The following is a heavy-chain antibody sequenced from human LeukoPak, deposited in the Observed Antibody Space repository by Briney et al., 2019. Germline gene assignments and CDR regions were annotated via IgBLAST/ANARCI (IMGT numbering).Heavy chain of an antibody. Sequence: SETLSLTCAVYGGSFSGYYWSWIRQPPGKGLEWIGEINHSGSTNYNPSLKSRVTISVDTSKNQFSLKLSSVTAADTAVYYCARDADSYNSGWGQGTLVTVSS. J-gene: IGHJ4*02. CDR3: ARDADSYNSG. CDR2: INHSGST. V-gene: IGHV4-34*01. CDR1: GGSFSGYY. D-gene: IGHD5-24*01.